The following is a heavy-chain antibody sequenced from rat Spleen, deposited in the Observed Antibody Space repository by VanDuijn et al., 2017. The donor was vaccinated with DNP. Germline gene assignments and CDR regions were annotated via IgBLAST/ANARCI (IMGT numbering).Heavy chain of an antibody. D-gene: IGHD1-4*01. V-gene: IGHV5-7*01. CDR2: INYDGSNT. CDR1: GFTFSDHN. CDR3: AGRPPPTRGPFDY. J-gene: IGHJ2*01. Sequence: EVQLVESGGGLVQPGRSLKLSCAASGFTFSDHNMAWVRQAPKKGLEWVATINYDGSNTYYRDSVKGRFTISRDNAKTTLYLQMDSLRSEETATYYCAGRPPPTRGPFDYWGQGVLVTVSS.